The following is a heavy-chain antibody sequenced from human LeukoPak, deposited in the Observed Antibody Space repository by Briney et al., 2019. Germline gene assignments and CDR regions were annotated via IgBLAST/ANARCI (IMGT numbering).Heavy chain of an antibody. Sequence: ASVKVSCKASGYTFTSYAMTWVRQAHGQGLEWMGWINTNTGNPTYAQGFTGRFVFSLDTSVSTAYLQISSLKAEDTAVYYCARGDYGDFVDYWGQGTLVTVSS. CDR2: INTNTGNP. CDR1: GYTFTSYA. V-gene: IGHV7-4-1*02. CDR3: ARGDYGDFVDY. J-gene: IGHJ4*02. D-gene: IGHD4-17*01.